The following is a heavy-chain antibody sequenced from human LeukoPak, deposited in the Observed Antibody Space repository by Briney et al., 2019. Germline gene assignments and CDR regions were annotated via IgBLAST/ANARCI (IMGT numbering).Heavy chain of an antibody. D-gene: IGHD3-3*01. Sequence: GGSLRLSCAASGFTFSSYEMNWVRQAPGKGLEWVSYISSSGSTIYYADSVKGRFTISRDNAKNSLCLQMNSLRAEDTAVYYCARVNTYYDFWSGYLDYWGQGTLVTVSS. CDR2: ISSSGSTI. CDR1: GFTFSSYE. V-gene: IGHV3-48*03. J-gene: IGHJ4*02. CDR3: ARVNTYYDFWSGYLDY.